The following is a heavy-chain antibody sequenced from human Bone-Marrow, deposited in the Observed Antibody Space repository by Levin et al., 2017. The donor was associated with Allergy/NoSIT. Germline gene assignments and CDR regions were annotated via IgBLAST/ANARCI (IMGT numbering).Heavy chain of an antibody. J-gene: IGHJ6*02. CDR1: GFAFSDYS. CDR3: ARRYSYGSLDSYAMDV. V-gene: IGHV3-21*06. Sequence: GESLKISCAASGFAFSDYSVNWVRQAPGKGLEWVSSISRTASYIYYADSLKGRFTISRDNAKNSVYLQMNSLRAEDTAVYYCARRYSYGSLDSYAMDVWGQGTTVTVSS. D-gene: IGHD5-18*01. CDR2: ISRTASYI.